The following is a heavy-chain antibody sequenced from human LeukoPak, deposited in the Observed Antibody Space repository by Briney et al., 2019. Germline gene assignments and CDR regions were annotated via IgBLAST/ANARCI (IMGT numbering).Heavy chain of an antibody. D-gene: IGHD1-1*01. J-gene: IGHJ4*02. CDR2: IYHSGST. CDR1: GYSISSGYY. CDR3: ARERAGTRLWFDY. V-gene: IGHV4-38-2*02. Sequence: SETLSLACTVSGYSISSGYYWGWIRQPPGKGLEWIGSIYHSGSTYYNPSLKSRVTISVDTSKNQFSLKLSSVTAADTAVYYCARERAGTRLWFDYWGQGTLVTVSS.